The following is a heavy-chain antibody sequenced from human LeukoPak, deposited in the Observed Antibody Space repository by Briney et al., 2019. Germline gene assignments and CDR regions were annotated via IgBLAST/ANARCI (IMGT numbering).Heavy chain of an antibody. CDR3: GRGNEGGRGSYSKVGGCY. CDR1: GYTFSGYY. J-gene: IGHJ4*02. CDR2: ITPRNGAT. Sequence: ASVKVSCKASGYTFSGYYMHWVRQAPGQGLEWMGWITPRNGATNYAQKFQGWVTMTRDTSISTAYLELNRLRIDDTAVYYCGRGNEGGRGSYSKVGGCYWGQGTLVTVSS. D-gene: IGHD3-10*01. V-gene: IGHV1-2*04.